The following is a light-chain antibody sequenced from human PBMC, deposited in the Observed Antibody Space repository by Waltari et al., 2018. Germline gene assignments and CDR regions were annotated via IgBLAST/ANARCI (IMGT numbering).Light chain of an antibody. Sequence: DVGLTQSPLSLPVTPGQSASISCRSSQSLIYTDGISYLNWFQQRPGQAPRRLIYKVSNRDSGVPDRFSGSGSGTDFTLMISSVEADDVGVYFCMQATHWPVTFGQGTRLEIK. J-gene: IGKJ5*01. V-gene: IGKV2-30*01. CDR1: QSLIYTDGISY. CDR2: KVS. CDR3: MQATHWPVT.